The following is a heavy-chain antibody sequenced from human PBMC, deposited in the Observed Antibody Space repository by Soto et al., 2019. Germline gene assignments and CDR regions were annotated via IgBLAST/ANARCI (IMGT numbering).Heavy chain of an antibody. V-gene: IGHV3-30-3*01. CDR2: ISYDGINK. J-gene: IGHJ4*02. CDR3: ARSCISGSYTWCLDY. Sequence: QVQLVDSGGGVVQRGRSLRLSCAASGFTFSNYAMHWVRQAPGKGLEWVAVISYDGINKYYADSVKGRFTISRDNSKNTLYLQMNSLRAEDTAVYYCARSCISGSYTWCLDYWGQGTLVTVSS. CDR1: GFTFSNYA. D-gene: IGHD1-26*01.